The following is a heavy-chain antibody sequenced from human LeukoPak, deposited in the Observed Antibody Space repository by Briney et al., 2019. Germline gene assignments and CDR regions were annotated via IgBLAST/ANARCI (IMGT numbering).Heavy chain of an antibody. Sequence: PGRSLRLSCAASGFTFSSYAMHWVRQAPGKGLEWVAVISYDGSNTYYADSVKGRFTISRDNSKNTLYLQMNSPRAEDTAVYYCARVTITIFGAIDYWGQGTLVTVSS. CDR1: GFTFSSYA. CDR3: ARVTITIFGAIDY. V-gene: IGHV3-30-3*01. CDR2: ISYDGSNT. J-gene: IGHJ4*02. D-gene: IGHD3-3*01.